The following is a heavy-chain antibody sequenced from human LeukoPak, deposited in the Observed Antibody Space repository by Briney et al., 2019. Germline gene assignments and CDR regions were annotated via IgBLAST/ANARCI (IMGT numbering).Heavy chain of an antibody. J-gene: IGHJ6*03. V-gene: IGHV4-59*01. CDR1: GDSINSYY. D-gene: IGHD3-16*01. Sequence: PSETLSLTCTVSGDSINSYYWSWIRQPPGKELEWIGHIFYSGNTNYNPSLRSRVTISVDTSKNQFSLKLTSVTAADTSVYYCARGAVSGRFGDYYYYMDVWGKGTTVTVSS. CDR3: ARGAVSGRFGDYYYYMDV. CDR2: IFYSGNT.